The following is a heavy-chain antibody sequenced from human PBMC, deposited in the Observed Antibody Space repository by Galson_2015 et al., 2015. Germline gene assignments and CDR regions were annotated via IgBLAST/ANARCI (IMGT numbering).Heavy chain of an antibody. D-gene: IGHD1-14*01. V-gene: IGHV1-2*04. CDR1: GYTFTDYF. J-gene: IGHJ3*02. CDR2: INPNSGGT. CDR3: ARFSGWANRTFDI. Sequence: SVKVSCKASGYTFTDYFMHWVRQAPGQGLEWLGWINPNSGGTNYAQKFQGWDTMTRDTSISTAYIELSRLRSNDTAVYYCARFSGWANRTFDIWGQGTMVTVSS.